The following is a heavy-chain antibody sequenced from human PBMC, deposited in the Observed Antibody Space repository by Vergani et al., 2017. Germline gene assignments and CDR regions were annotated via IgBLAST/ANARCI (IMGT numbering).Heavy chain of an antibody. CDR3: ATGSPYSNYPDYYYYYMDV. D-gene: IGHD4-11*01. J-gene: IGHJ6*03. CDR1: GYTLTELS. Sequence: QVQLVPSGAEVKKPGASVKVSCKVSGYTLTELSMHWVRQAPGKGLEWMGGFDPEDGETIYAQKFQGRVTMTEDTSTDTAYMELSSLRSEDTAVYYCATGSPYSNYPDYYYYYMDVWGKGTTVTVSS. V-gene: IGHV1-24*01. CDR2: FDPEDGET.